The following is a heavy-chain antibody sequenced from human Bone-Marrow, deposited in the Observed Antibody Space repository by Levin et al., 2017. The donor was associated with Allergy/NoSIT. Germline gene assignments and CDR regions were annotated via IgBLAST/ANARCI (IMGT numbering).Heavy chain of an antibody. J-gene: IGHJ5*02. CDR1: GYSISSGFY. CDR3: ARVSVGNDPRLDP. D-gene: IGHD5-12*01. V-gene: IGHV4-38-2*01. CDR2: IYPSGST. Sequence: KSSETLSLTCAVSGYSISSGFYWAWIRQPPGKGLEWIGTIYPSGSTYYTPSLKRRVIMSVDTSKNHFSLNLSSVTAADTAVFYCARVSVGNDPRLDPWGHGTQVTVSS.